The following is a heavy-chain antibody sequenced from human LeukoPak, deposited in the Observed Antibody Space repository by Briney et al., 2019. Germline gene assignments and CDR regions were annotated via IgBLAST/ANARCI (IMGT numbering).Heavy chain of an antibody. CDR2: MNPNTGNT. Sequence: ASVKVSCKASGYSFTSYVINWVRQATGQGLEWIGYMNPNTGNTGYAQKFQGRVTLTRDTSISTAYMELSSLTSEDTAVYYCATTLRNNPPWGQGTLVTVSS. V-gene: IGHV1-8*01. CDR1: GYSFTSYV. CDR3: ATTLRNNPP. D-gene: IGHD1-14*01. J-gene: IGHJ5*02.